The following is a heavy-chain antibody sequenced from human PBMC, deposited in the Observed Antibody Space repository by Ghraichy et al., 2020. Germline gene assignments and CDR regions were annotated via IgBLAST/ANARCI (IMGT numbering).Heavy chain of an antibody. D-gene: IGHD4-17*01. CDR2: IWHDGTNK. J-gene: IGHJ6*02. CDR1: GFIFSTYG. V-gene: IGHV3-30*02. Sequence: GESLNISCAASGFIFSTYGMHWVRQAPGKGLEWVAFIWHDGTNKFYADSVKGRFTISRDNSKNTLYLQMNSLRAEDTAVYYCAKDVLTTVTRGLLHYGMDVWGQGTTVTVSS. CDR3: AKDVLTTVTRGLLHYGMDV.